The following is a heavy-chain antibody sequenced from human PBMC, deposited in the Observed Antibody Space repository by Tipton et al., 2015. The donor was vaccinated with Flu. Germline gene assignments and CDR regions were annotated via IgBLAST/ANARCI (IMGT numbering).Heavy chain of an antibody. CDR1: SGSIRSTNYF. J-gene: IGHJ4*02. CDR3: ARLSYYDVDLKNFYFED. V-gene: IGHV4-39*01. D-gene: IGHD3-10*02. CDR2: IYPSGAT. Sequence: TLSLTCTVSSGSIRSTNYFCAWIRQPPGKRLELIGSIYPSGATYYNPSLKSRVTLSVDTSKSQFSLMLWSVTAADTAVYYCARLSYYDVDLKNFYFEDWGQGTLVTVSS.